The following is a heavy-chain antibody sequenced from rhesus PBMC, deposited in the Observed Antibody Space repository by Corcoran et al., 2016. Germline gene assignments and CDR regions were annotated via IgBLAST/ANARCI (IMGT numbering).Heavy chain of an antibody. Sequence: QVQLQESGPGLVKPSETLSLTCAVSGYSISSGYYWGWIRQPPGKGLEWIGRIYGSGGSNYLNPSLNNRVHLSVDTSKNQFALKRSAVAATDTAVYYCARAYWGDYYIDYWGQGVLVTVSS. CDR1: GYSISSGYY. V-gene: IGHV4S14*01. CDR3: ARAYWGDYYIDY. CDR2: IYGSGGSN. D-gene: IGHD3-34*01. J-gene: IGHJ4*01.